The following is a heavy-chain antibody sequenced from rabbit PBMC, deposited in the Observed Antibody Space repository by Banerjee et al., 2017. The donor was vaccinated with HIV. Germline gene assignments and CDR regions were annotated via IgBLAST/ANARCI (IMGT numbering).Heavy chain of an antibody. J-gene: IGHJ4*01. Sequence: QEQLEESGGGLVKPGASLTLTCTASGFDFSSNTMCWVRQAPGKGLEWIACIYAGSSSSTAYASWAKGRFTISRSTSLNTVDLKMTSLTAADTATYFCARDLAGVIGWNFNLWGPGTLVTVS. CDR3: ARDLAGVIGWNFNL. V-gene: IGHV1S47*01. CDR1: GFDFSSNT. D-gene: IGHD4-1*01. CDR2: IYAGSSSST.